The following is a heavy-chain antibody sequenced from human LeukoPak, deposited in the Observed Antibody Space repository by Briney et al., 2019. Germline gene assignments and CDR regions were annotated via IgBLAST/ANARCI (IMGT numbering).Heavy chain of an antibody. D-gene: IGHD3-3*01. Sequence: GESLKISCKGSGYSFTSHWIGWVRQMPGKGLEGMGIIYPADSDTRYSPSFEGQVTISADKSISTAYLQWSSLKASDTAMYYCARTPYDFWSGSPFHYYNYMDVWGKGTTVTVSS. J-gene: IGHJ6*03. CDR2: IYPADSDT. CDR1: GYSFTSHW. CDR3: ARTPYDFWSGSPFHYYNYMDV. V-gene: IGHV5-51*01.